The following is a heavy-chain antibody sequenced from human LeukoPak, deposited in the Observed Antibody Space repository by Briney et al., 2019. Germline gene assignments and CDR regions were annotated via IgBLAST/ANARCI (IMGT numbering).Heavy chain of an antibody. V-gene: IGHV3-30*02. Sequence: PGGSLRLSCAASGFTFSSYGMHWVRQAPGKGLEWVASIRYDASNKYYADSVKGRFTISRDNSKNTLYLQMNSLRAEDTAVYYCAKDSFSYYYYYMDVWGKGTTVTVSS. CDR1: GFTFSSYG. CDR3: AKDSFSYYYYYMDV. CDR2: IRYDASNK. J-gene: IGHJ6*03.